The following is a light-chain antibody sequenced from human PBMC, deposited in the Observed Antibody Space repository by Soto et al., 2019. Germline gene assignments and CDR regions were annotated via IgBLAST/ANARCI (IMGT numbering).Light chain of an antibody. CDR1: SSDVGGYNY. CDR3: CSYAGSYTFDV. J-gene: IGLJ1*01. CDR2: DVS. Sequence: ALTQPRSVSGSPGQSVTISCTGTSSDVGGYNYVSWYQQHPGKAPKLMIYDVSKRLSGVPDRFSGSKSGNTASLTISGLQAEDEADYYCCSYAGSYTFDVFGTGTKVTVL. V-gene: IGLV2-11*01.